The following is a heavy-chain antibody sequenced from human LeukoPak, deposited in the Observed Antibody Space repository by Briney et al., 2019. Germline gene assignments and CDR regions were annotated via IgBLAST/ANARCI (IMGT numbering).Heavy chain of an antibody. D-gene: IGHD2-2*02. Sequence: SETLSLTCSVSGDSIGSSNFYWGWIRQTPGKGLEWIGSFFYSGKTYYNPSFKSRVTISLDTPKNQLSLRLTSVTATDTAVYYCARQRPLLYNYYMDVWGKGTTVTVSS. J-gene: IGHJ6*03. CDR2: FFYSGKT. V-gene: IGHV4-39*01. CDR3: ARQRPLLYNYYMDV. CDR1: GDSIGSSNFY.